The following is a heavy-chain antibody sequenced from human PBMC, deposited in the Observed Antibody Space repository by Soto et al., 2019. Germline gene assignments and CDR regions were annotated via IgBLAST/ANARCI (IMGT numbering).Heavy chain of an antibody. CDR3: DSDSCGSCYYY. Sequence: ASVKVSCKASGYTFTSYYMHWVRQAPGQGLEWMGIINASGGSTSYAQKFQGRVTMTRDTSTSTFYMELSSPSSEDTAVYYCDSDSCGSCYYYWGQGTLVTVSS. V-gene: IGHV1-46*03. D-gene: IGHD2-15*01. CDR2: INASGGST. J-gene: IGHJ4*02. CDR1: GYTFTSYY.